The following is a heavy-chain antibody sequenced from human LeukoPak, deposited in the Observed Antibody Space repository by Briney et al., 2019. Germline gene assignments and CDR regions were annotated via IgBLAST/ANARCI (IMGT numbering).Heavy chain of an antibody. J-gene: IGHJ4*02. CDR2: IYTSGTT. CDR1: GGTISNYY. Sequence: SETLSLTCTVSGGTISNYYWSWIRQPAGKGLEWIGRIYTSGTTNYNPSLKSRVTMSVDTSKNQFSLKLSSVTAADTAVYYCVSSMVVVPQGWDYFDYWGQGTLVTVSS. CDR3: VSSMVVVPQGWDYFDY. D-gene: IGHD2-15*01. V-gene: IGHV4-4*07.